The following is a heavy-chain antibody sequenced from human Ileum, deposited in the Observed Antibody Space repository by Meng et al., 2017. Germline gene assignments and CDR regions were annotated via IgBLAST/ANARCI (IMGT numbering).Heavy chain of an antibody. CDR3: ARTHRSNTYGPSDS. CDR2: ITWNGGSI. V-gene: IGHV3-9*01. J-gene: IGHJ4*02. CDR1: GFSCDDYA. Sequence: SLKISCAASGFSCDDYAMHWVRQAPGKGLEWVSHITWNGGSIGYADSVKGRFTISRDNAKNSLYLQMNSLRAEDTALYYCARTHRSNTYGPSDSWGQGTLVTVSS. D-gene: IGHD2-8*01.